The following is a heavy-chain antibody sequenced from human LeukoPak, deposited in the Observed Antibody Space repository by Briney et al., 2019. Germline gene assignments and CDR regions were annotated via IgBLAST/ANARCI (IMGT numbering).Heavy chain of an antibody. V-gene: IGHV4-59*01. Sequence: SETLSLTCTVSGGSISSYYWSWIRQPPGKGLEWIGYIYYSGSTNYNPSLKSRVTISVDTSKNQFSLKLSSVTAADTAVYYCARCNQHYDILTGPWYYFDYWGQGTLVTVSS. J-gene: IGHJ4*02. D-gene: IGHD3-9*01. CDR3: ARCNQHYDILTGPWYYFDY. CDR1: GGSISSYY. CDR2: IYYSGST.